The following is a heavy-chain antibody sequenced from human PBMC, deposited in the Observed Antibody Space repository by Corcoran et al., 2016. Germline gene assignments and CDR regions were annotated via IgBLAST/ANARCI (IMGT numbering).Heavy chain of an antibody. CDR2: IRSKANSYAT. V-gene: IGHV3-73*02. J-gene: IGHJ6*02. CDR3: TTHMITFGGVIVIGPRYYGMDV. D-gene: IGHD3-16*02. CDR1: GFTFSGSA. Sequence: EVQLVESGGGLVQPGGSLKLSCAASGFTFSGSAMHWVRQASGKGLEWVGRIRSKANSYATAYAASVKGRFTISRDDSKNTAYLQMNSLKTEDTAVYYCTTHMITFGGVIVIGPRYYGMDVWGQGTTVTVSS.